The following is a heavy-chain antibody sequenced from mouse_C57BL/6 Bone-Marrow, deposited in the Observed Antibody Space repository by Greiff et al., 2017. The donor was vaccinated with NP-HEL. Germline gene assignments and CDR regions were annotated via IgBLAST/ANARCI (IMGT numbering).Heavy chain of an antibody. CDR2: IYPGDGDT. CDR1: GYAFSSSW. V-gene: IGHV1-82*01. CDR3: ARDGSSRHWYVDV. D-gene: IGHD1-1*01. J-gene: IGHJ1*03. Sequence: QVQLQQSGPELVKPGASVKISCKASGYAFSSSWMNWVKQRPGKGLEWIGRIYPGDGDTNYNGKFKGKATLTADKSSSTAYMQLSSLTSEDSAVYFCARDGSSRHWYVDVWGTGTTVTVSS.